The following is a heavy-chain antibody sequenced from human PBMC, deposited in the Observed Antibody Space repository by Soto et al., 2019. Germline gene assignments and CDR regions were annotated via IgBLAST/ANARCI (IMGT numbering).Heavy chain of an antibody. V-gene: IGHV4-39*01. CDR2: IYSSEDT. J-gene: IGHJ6*02. D-gene: IGHD6-13*01. Sequence: PSETLSLTCTVSGGSADSNSYSWGWIRQSPGKGLEWIGTIYSSEDTHYNPSLLSRVTISVDTSMNEFSLSLSSVTATDMAAYYCARGPRSSSCPGYYYYGMDVWGQGTTVTVSS. CDR1: GGSADSNSYS. CDR3: ARGPRSSSCPGYYYYGMDV.